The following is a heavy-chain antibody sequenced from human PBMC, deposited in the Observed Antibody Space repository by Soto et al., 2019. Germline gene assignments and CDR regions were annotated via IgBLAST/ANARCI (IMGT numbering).Heavy chain of an antibody. J-gene: IGHJ6*02. Sequence: QVQVQESGPGLVKPSETLSLTCSVSGGSVTSYYWSCIRQTPGKGLEWIGTIYYSGTTNYNPSLKSRVTISVDTSKNQFSLKLNSVTAADTAVYYCARALCGEGVLDVWGQGTTVTVSS. V-gene: IGHV4-59*02. CDR2: IYYSGTT. CDR3: ARALCGEGVLDV. CDR1: GGSVTSYY. D-gene: IGHD2-21*01.